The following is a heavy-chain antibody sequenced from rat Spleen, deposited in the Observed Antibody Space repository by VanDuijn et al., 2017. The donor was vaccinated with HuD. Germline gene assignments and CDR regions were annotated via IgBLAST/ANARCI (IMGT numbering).Heavy chain of an antibody. CDR2: VNPEGTNT. J-gene: IGHJ2*01. CDR1: GFTFRSYW. CDR3: AKDLSHGYPDY. V-gene: IGHV5-58*01. Sequence: EVQLVESGGGLVQPGRSMKLSCVASGFTFRSYWMYWIRQTPGKGLEWISSVNPEGTNTYYPDSVRGRFTISRDNAENTIYLQMNSLRSEDTATYYCAKDLSHGYPDYWGQGVMVTVSS. D-gene: IGHD1-12*03.